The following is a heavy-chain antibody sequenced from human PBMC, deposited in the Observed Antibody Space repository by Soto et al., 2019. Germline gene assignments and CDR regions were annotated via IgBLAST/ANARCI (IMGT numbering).Heavy chain of an antibody. CDR2: ISSSGSTI. D-gene: IGHD3-16*01. CDR1: GFTFSSYE. V-gene: IGHV3-48*03. Sequence: SLRLSCAASGFTFSSYEMNWVRQAPGKGLEWVSYISSSGSTIYYAGSVKGRFTISRDNAKNSLYLQMNSLRAEDTAVYYCAREWGYFDYWGQGNLVTVSS. J-gene: IGHJ4*02. CDR3: AREWGYFDY.